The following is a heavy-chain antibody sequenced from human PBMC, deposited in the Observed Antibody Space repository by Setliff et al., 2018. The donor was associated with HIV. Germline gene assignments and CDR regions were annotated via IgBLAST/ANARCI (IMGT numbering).Heavy chain of an antibody. D-gene: IGHD3-9*01. J-gene: IGHJ4*02. Sequence: SETLSLTCTVSGDSISNYYWSWVRQPPGKGLEWIGRIYTSGSTYYDPSLKSRVTISLDTSKNQFFLKLSSVTAPDTAIYYCARQTWEYYDTLTGYYRSPKNFDSWGQGTLVTVSS. V-gene: IGHV4-4*08. CDR3: ARQTWEYYDTLTGYYRSPKNFDS. CDR2: IYTSGST. CDR1: GDSISNYY.